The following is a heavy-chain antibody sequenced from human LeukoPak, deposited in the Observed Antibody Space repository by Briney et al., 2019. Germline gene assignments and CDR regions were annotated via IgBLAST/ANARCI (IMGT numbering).Heavy chain of an antibody. CDR3: ARGVVVPAAIPNYYYYGMDV. D-gene: IGHD2-2*01. J-gene: IGHJ6*02. CDR1: GYTFTGYY. Sequence: VASVKVSCKASGYTFTGYYMHWVRQAPGQGLEWMGWINPNSGGTNYAQKFQGRVTMTRDPSISTAYMELSRLRSDDTAVYYCARGVVVPAAIPNYYYYGMDVWGQGTTVTVSS. CDR2: INPNSGGT. V-gene: IGHV1-2*02.